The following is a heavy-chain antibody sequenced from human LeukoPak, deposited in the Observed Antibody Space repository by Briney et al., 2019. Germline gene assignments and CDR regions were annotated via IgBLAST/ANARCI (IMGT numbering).Heavy chain of an antibody. J-gene: IGHJ4*02. CDR1: GGSISNYY. Sequence: SETLSLTCTVSGGSISNYYWSWIRQPPGKGLEWIGYMYYSGSTNYNPSLKSRVTISVDTSKNQFSLKLSSVTAADTAVYYCARQYYYDSSGYYYEFDYWGQGTLVTVSS. V-gene: IGHV4-59*08. D-gene: IGHD3-22*01. CDR2: MYYSGST. CDR3: ARQYYYDSSGYYYEFDY.